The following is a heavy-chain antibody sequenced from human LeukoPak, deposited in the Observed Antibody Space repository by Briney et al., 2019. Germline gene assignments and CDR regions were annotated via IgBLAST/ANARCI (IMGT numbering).Heavy chain of an antibody. CDR3: ARESSGNYYVGFDY. CDR2: ISSSGSTI. CDR1: GFTDSSYE. J-gene: IGHJ4*02. D-gene: IGHD1-26*01. Sequence: GGSLRLSCAASGFTDSSYEMNRVRQAPGKGLEWVSYISSSGSTIYYADSVKGRFTISRDSAKNSLYLQMSSLRAEDTAVYYCARESSGNYYVGFDYWGQGTLVTVSS. V-gene: IGHV3-48*03.